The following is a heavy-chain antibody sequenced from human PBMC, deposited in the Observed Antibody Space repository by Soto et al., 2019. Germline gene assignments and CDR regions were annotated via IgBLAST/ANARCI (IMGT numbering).Heavy chain of an antibody. CDR2: FIPILGVA. Sequence: SVKVCCKASGGTFSSYTSSWVRQAPGQGLEWLGRFIPILGVANYAQKFQGRVTISADKSTSTTYMELTSLRSEDTAVYYCARDNKRCSTTTCYSSGGYWGQGTLVTVSS. D-gene: IGHD2-2*01. J-gene: IGHJ1*01. CDR3: ARDNKRCSTTTCYSSGGY. CDR1: GGTFSSYT. V-gene: IGHV1-69*04.